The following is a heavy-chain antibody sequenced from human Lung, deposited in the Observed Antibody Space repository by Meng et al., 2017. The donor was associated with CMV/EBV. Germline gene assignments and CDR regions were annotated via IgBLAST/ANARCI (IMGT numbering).Heavy chain of an antibody. V-gene: IGHV1-2*06. CDR3: VRANLGSADY. CDR1: GYTFTGYY. Sequence: QGQVGQSGAEVKKPGASVKVSCKASGYTFTGYYMHWLRQAPGQGLEWVGRITPSSGGTTYAQKFQGRVTMTRDTSISTAYMELSSLRSDDAAIYYCVRANLGSADYWGQGTLVTVSS. CDR2: ITPSSGGT. D-gene: IGHD7-27*01. J-gene: IGHJ4*02.